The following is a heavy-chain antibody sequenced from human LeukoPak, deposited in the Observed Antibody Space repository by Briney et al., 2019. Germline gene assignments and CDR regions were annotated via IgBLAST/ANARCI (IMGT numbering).Heavy chain of an antibody. Sequence: KASETLSLTCTVSGGSISTYYWGWIRQPPGKGLEWIGSIYYSGSTYYNPSLKSRVTISVDTSKNQFSLKLSSVTAADTAVYYCARMARSDWYSSGWSGIDYWGQGTLVTVSS. V-gene: IGHV4-39*01. CDR3: ARMARSDWYSSGWSGIDY. CDR2: IYYSGST. J-gene: IGHJ4*02. D-gene: IGHD6-19*01. CDR1: GGSISTYY.